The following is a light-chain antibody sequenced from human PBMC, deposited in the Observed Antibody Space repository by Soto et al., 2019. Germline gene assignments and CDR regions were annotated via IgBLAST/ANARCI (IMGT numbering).Light chain of an antibody. V-gene: IGKV3-15*01. CDR3: HQYNNWPQT. CDR2: CAS. Sequence: ATLSCRASHSVTINLAWYQQKTGQAPRLLIYCASTRATGSPARFSGSGSVTEFTLTISSLQSEDFAVYYGHQYNNWPQTFGQGTKVDI. CDR1: HSVTIN. J-gene: IGKJ1*01.